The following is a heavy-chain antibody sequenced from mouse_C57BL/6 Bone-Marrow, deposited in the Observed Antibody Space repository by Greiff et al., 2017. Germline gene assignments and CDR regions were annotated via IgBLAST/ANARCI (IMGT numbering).Heavy chain of an antibody. J-gene: IGHJ4*01. D-gene: IGHD3-2*02. V-gene: IGHV10-3*01. CDR3: VRQLRLRGPMDY. CDR1: GFTFNTYA. CDR2: IRSKSSNYAT. Sequence: DVKLVESGGGLVQPKGSLKLSCAASGFTFNTYAMHWVRQAPGKGLEWVARIRSKSSNYATYYADSVKDRFTISSDDSQSMLYLQMNNLKTEDTAMYYCVRQLRLRGPMDYWGQGTSVTVSS.